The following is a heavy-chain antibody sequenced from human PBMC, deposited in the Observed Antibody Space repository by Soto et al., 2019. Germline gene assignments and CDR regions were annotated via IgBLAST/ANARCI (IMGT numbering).Heavy chain of an antibody. CDR3: ARDRGNCGGDCHYYGLDV. J-gene: IGHJ6*02. D-gene: IGHD2-21*02. CDR2: INPGNGNT. V-gene: IGHV1-3*01. Sequence: VQLAQSGPEVKKPGASVKVSCKASGYIFSSFAMHWVRQAPGQRLEWMGWINPGNGNTKYSQKFQGRVAITRDTSANIVYMELSTLRSDDTAVYYCARDRGNCGGDCHYYGLDVWGQGTTVTVSS. CDR1: GYIFSSFA.